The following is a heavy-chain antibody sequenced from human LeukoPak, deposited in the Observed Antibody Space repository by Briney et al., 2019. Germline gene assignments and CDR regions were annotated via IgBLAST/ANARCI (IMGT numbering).Heavy chain of an antibody. CDR2: IYYSGST. Sequence: SETLSLTCTVSGGSISSYYWSWIRQPPGKGLEWIGYIYYSGSTYYNPPLKSRVTISVDTSKNQFSLKLSSVTAADTAVYYCARDQDGYNDYWGQGTLVTVSS. CDR3: ARDQDGYNDY. V-gene: IGHV4-59*12. J-gene: IGHJ4*02. D-gene: IGHD5-24*01. CDR1: GGSISSYY.